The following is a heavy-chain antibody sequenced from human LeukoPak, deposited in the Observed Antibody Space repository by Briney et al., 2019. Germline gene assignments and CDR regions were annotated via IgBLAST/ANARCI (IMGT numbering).Heavy chain of an antibody. V-gene: IGHV4-31*03. D-gene: IGHD3-22*01. CDR2: IYYSGST. CDR3: ARAGYYYDSSGYYLFDY. J-gene: IGHJ4*02. Sequence: SETLSLTCTVSGGSISSGVYYWSWIRQHPGKGLEWIGYIYYSGSTYYNPSLKSRVTISVDTSKNQFSLKLSSVTAADTAVYYCARAGYYYDSSGYYLFDYWGQGTLVTVSS. CDR1: GGSISSGVYY.